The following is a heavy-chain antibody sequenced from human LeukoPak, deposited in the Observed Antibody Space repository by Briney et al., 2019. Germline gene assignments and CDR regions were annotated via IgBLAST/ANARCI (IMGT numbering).Heavy chain of an antibody. CDR3: ARATVVPTGWFDP. Sequence: MPSETLSLTCTVSGGSISSSSYYWGWIRQPPGKGLEWIGSIYYSGSTYYNPSLKSRVTISVDTSKNQFSLKLTSVTAADTAVYYCARATVVPTGWFDPWGQGTLVIVSS. J-gene: IGHJ5*02. V-gene: IGHV4-39*07. CDR2: IYYSGST. CDR1: GGSISSSSYY. D-gene: IGHD1-1*01.